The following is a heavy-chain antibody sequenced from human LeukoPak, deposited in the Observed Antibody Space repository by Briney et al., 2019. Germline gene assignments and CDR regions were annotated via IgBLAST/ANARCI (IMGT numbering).Heavy chain of an antibody. CDR1: GLTLRNSV. CDR3: AKEWLPLEY. Sequence: GGALRLSSAASGLTLRNSVLGWVRRPPAKGLEWVSASSGSGGSTFYADSVKGRFTISRDNSKNTLYLQMNSLRAEDTAVYYCAKEWLPLEYWGQGTLVTVSS. V-gene: IGHV3-23*01. J-gene: IGHJ4*02. CDR2: SSGSGGST. D-gene: IGHD3-22*01.